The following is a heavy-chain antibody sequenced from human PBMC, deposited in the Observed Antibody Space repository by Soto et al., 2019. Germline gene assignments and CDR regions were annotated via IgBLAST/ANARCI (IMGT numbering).Heavy chain of an antibody. CDR1: GGSISSSNW. CDR2: IYHSGST. CDR3: ARAGVGATYFDY. J-gene: IGHJ4*02. Sequence: SETLSLTRAVSGGSISSSNWWSWVRQPPGKGLEWIGEIYHSGSTNYNPSLKSRVTISVDKSKNQFSLKLSSVTAADTAVYYCARAGVGATYFDYWGQGTLVTVSS. D-gene: IGHD1-26*01. V-gene: IGHV4-4*02.